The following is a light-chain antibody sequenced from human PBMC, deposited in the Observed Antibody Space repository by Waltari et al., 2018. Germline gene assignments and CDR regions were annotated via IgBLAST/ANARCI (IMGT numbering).Light chain of an antibody. J-gene: IGKJ4*01. CDR2: TGS. Sequence: DIQFTQSPSSVSSSVGDRLPITCRASQDIATWLGWYQQKIGTAPKLLIYTGSSLQSGVPPRFSGSGSGTDFTLTISRLQPEDSATYYCQQTTSFPLTFGGGTKVEIK. CDR3: QQTTSFPLT. CDR1: QDIATW. V-gene: IGKV1-12*01.